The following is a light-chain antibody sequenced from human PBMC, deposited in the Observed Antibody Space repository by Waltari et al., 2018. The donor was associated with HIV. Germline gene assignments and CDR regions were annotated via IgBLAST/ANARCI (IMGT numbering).Light chain of an antibody. CDR2: DAA. Sequence: DIQITQSPFSLSASVGDRVTINCQASQDIKHYLNWYQQKPGKAPKLLIFDAANWETEVPSRFSGSGSGTHFSLTISSLRPEDNATYYCQQYDDLEYTFGQGTKLEMK. CDR1: QDIKHY. J-gene: IGKJ2*01. CDR3: QQYDDLEYT. V-gene: IGKV1-33*01.